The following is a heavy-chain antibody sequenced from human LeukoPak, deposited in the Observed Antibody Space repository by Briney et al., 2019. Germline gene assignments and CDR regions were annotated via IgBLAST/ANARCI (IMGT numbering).Heavy chain of an antibody. J-gene: IGHJ3*02. CDR1: GYTLTELS. D-gene: IGHD2-2*01. CDR2: FDPEDGET. Sequence: ASVKVSCKVSGYTLTELSMHWVRQAPGKGLEWMGGFDPEDGETIYAQKFQGRVTMTKDTSTDTAYMELSSLRSEDTAVYYCATASYCSRTSCSNGNAFDIWGQGTMVTVSS. V-gene: IGHV1-24*01. CDR3: ATASYCSRTSCSNGNAFDI.